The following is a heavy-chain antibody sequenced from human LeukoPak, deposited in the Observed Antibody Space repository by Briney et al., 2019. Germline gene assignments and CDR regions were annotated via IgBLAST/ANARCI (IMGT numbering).Heavy chain of an antibody. Sequence: PGGTLRLSCAASGFSFSTYAMSWVRQAPGKGLEWLSALSGRGRDTYYADSVKGRFTISRDESKNTLYLQMNSLRAEDTAVYYCAKDGDGDFPPYFDYWGQGTLVTVSS. J-gene: IGHJ4*02. D-gene: IGHD4-17*01. CDR1: GFSFSTYA. CDR2: LSGRGRDT. V-gene: IGHV3-23*01. CDR3: AKDGDGDFPPYFDY.